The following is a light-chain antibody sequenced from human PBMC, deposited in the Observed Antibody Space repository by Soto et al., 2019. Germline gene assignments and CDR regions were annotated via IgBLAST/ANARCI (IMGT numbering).Light chain of an antibody. J-gene: IGKJ2*01. CDR3: QQSYSTPRAYT. Sequence: DIQMTQSPSSLSASVGDRVTITCRASQSISSYLNWYQQKPGKAPKLLIYAASSLQSGVPSRFSGSGSGTDFTLTISRLQPEDFATYYCQQSYSTPRAYTFGQETKLEIK. V-gene: IGKV1-39*01. CDR2: AAS. CDR1: QSISSY.